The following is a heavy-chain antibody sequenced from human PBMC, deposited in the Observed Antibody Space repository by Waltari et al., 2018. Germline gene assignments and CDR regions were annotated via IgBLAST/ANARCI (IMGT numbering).Heavy chain of an antibody. Sequence: EEQLVESGGDLIQPGESLRVSCAVSGFTFSRYWMHWVRQAPGKGLLWVARINGDGSDTSYADSVRGRFTISRDNARNTVFLQMKSLRAEDTAVYYCARVARKTYSSPVPGRDYYYGMDVWGLGTTVTVSS. J-gene: IGHJ6*02. CDR1: GFTFSRYW. V-gene: IGHV3-74*01. CDR3: ARVARKTYSSPVPGRDYYYGMDV. CDR2: INGDGSDT. D-gene: IGHD3-22*01.